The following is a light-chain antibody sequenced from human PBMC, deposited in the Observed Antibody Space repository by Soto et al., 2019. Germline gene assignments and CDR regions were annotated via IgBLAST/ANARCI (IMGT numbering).Light chain of an antibody. V-gene: IGLV1-40*01. Sequence: QSVLTQPPSVSGAPGQRVTISCTGSSSNIGAGYDVHWYQQLPGTAPKLLIYGNSNRPSGVPDRFSGSKSGTSASLTITGLQAEDEADYYCQSSDSILSVVFGGGTKLTVL. CDR3: QSSDSILSVV. CDR2: GNS. J-gene: IGLJ2*01. CDR1: SSNIGAGYD.